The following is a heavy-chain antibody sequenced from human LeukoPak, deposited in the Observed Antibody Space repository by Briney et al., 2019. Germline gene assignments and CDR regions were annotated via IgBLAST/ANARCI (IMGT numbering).Heavy chain of an antibody. CDR3: ARGRYDSSGYYPIFDF. CDR2: ISRSSIYI. J-gene: IGHJ4*02. D-gene: IGHD3-22*01. V-gene: IGHV3-21*01. Sequence: GGSLRLSCAASGFTFNNYNMNWVRQAPGKGPEWVSSISRSSIYIYYANSVKGRFTISRDNAKKSLYLQMNSLRAEDTAVYYCARGRYDSSGYYPIFDFWGQGTLVTVSS. CDR1: GFTFNNYN.